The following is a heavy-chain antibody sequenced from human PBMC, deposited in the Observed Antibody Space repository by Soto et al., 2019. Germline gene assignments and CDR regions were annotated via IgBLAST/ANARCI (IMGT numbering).Heavy chain of an antibody. CDR2: IYYSGST. V-gene: IGHV4-39*01. Sequence: SETLSLTCTVSGGSISSSSYYWGWIRQPPGKGLEWIGSIYYSGSTYYNPSLKSRVTISVDTSKNQFSLKLSSVTAADTAVYYCARACGFSGCRFDPWGHGTLVTVPS. J-gene: IGHJ5*02. CDR3: ARACGFSGCRFDP. CDR1: GGSISSSSYY. D-gene: IGHD5-12*01.